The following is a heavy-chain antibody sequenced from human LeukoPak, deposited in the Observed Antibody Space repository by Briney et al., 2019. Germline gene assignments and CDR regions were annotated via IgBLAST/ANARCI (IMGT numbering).Heavy chain of an antibody. V-gene: IGHV4-39*01. CDR1: GGSISSSSYY. Sequence: PSETLSLTCTVSGGSISSSSYYWGWIRQPPGKGLEWIGSIYYSGSTYYNPSLKSRVTISVDTSKNQFSLKLSSVTAADTAVYYCARQPAASPYYYYYGMDVWGQGTTVTVSS. CDR3: ARQPAASPYYYYYGMDV. J-gene: IGHJ6*02. D-gene: IGHD2-2*01. CDR2: IYYSGST.